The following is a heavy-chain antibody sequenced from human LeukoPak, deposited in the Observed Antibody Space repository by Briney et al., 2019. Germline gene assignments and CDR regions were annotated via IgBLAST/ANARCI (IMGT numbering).Heavy chain of an antibody. J-gene: IGHJ3*01. D-gene: IGHD5-12*01. V-gene: IGHV4-59*08. CDR2: MSNTAVT. Sequence: SETLCLTCTVSGASISSCYWSWIRQIPEKGLEWIGYMSNTAVTGYNPSLESRVSISRDTSKNQFSLKLTSVTAADTAVYYCVRHEDLVAIPPGLGAFDLWGQGTLVTVSS. CDR1: GASISSCY. CDR3: VRHEDLVAIPPGLGAFDL.